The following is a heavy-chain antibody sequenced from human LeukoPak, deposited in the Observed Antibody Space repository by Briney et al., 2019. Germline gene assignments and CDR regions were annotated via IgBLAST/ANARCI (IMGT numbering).Heavy chain of an antibody. V-gene: IGHV3-43D*03. CDR3: AKGSYCSGGSCYLYYYYMDV. J-gene: IGHJ6*03. Sequence: GGSLRLSCAASGFTLDDYAMHWVRQAPGKGLEWVSLISWDGGSTYYADSVKGRFTISRDNSKNSLYLQMNSLRAEDTALYYCAKGSYCSGGSCYLYYYYMDVWGKGTTVTVSS. CDR2: ISWDGGST. CDR1: GFTLDDYA. D-gene: IGHD2-15*01.